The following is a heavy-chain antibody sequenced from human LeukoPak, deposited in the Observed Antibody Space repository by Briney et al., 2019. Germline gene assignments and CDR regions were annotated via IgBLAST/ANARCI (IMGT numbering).Heavy chain of an antibody. CDR2: ISGSGGNT. CDR3: AKIHDYIWGSYRSDAFDI. CDR1: RFTFSSYT. Sequence: GGSLRLSCAASRFTFSSYTMSWVRQAPGRGLEWVSGISGSGGNTNYADSVKGRFTISRDNSKNTLYVQMNNLRAEDTAVYYCAKIHDYIWGSYRSDAFDIWGQGTMVTVSS. J-gene: IGHJ3*02. D-gene: IGHD3-16*02. V-gene: IGHV3-23*01.